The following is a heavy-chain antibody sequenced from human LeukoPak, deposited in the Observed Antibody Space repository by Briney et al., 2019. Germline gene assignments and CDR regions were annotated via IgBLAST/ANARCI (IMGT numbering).Heavy chain of an antibody. V-gene: IGHV3-21*01. J-gene: IGHJ4*02. CDR1: GFPFSINT. D-gene: IGHD1-26*01. Sequence: PGGSLRLSCAASGFPFSINTMNWVRQAPGKGLEWVSSITSSNKYILYADSVKGRFTTSRDNAKNSLYLHMNSLRDEDTAVYYCAQGGHDGTYYLSNWGQGTLVTVSS. CDR3: AQGGHDGTYYLSN. CDR2: ITSSNKYI.